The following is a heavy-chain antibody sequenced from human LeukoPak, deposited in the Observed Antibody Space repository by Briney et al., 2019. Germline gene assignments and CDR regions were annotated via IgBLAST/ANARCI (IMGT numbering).Heavy chain of an antibody. D-gene: IGHD3-22*01. CDR3: AATYDSSGPGPYYFDY. CDR1: GFTFTSSA. Sequence: SVKVTCKASGFTFTSSAVQWVRQARGQRLEWIGWIVVGSGNTNYAQKFQERVTITRDMSTSTAYMELSSLRSEDTAVYYCAATYDSSGPGPYYFDYWGQGTLVTVSS. CDR2: IVVGSGNT. V-gene: IGHV1-58*01. J-gene: IGHJ4*02.